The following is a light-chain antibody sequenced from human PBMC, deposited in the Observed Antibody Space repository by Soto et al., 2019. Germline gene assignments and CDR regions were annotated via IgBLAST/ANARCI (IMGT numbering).Light chain of an antibody. CDR2: WAS. CDR3: KQYYSTPTT. J-gene: IGKJ1*01. CDR1: RSVLYSCNSKNY. V-gene: IGKV4-1*01. Sequence: DIVMTQSPDSLAVSLGERATINCKSSRSVLYSCNSKNYLAWYQQKPGQPPKLLIYWASTRESGVPERFSGHRSGPDFTPTTRSLKTQDLAVYYSKQYYSTPTTSGQQTKEQIK.